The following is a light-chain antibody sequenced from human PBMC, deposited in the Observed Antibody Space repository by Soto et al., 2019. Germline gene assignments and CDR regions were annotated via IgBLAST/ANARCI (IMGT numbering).Light chain of an antibody. J-gene: IGKJ5*01. Sequence: EIVRTQSPATLSASPGERATLSCRASQSLRSSLAWYQQKPGQAPRLLIYDASTRATGIPARFSGSGSGTDFTLTISSLEPEDFAIYYCQHRSNWPLTFGQGTRLEIK. CDR2: DAS. CDR1: QSLRSS. CDR3: QHRSNWPLT. V-gene: IGKV3-11*01.